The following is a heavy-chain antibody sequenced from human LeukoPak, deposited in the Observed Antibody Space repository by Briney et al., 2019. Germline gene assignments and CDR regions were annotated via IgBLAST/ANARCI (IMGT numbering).Heavy chain of an antibody. CDR3: ARDSAGHFDY. Sequence: PGGSLRLSCAASGFTVSSNYMSWVRQAPGKGLEWVSVIYSGGSTYYADSVKGRFAISRDNSKNTLYLQMNSLRAEDTAVYYCARDSAGHFDYWGQGTLVTVSS. D-gene: IGHD6-19*01. CDR2: IYSGGST. V-gene: IGHV3-53*01. J-gene: IGHJ4*02. CDR1: GFTVSSNY.